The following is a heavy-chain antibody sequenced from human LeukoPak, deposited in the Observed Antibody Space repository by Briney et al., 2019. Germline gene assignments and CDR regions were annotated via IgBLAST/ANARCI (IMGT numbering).Heavy chain of an antibody. CDR1: GFTFSNYA. CDR3: AKGLGTSPDSYYYYMDV. J-gene: IGHJ6*03. D-gene: IGHD7-27*01. Sequence: PGGSLRLSCAASGFTFSNYAMSWVRQAPGKVLEWVSTISGSGGSTYYADSVKGRFTISRDNSKNTLYLPMNSLRAEDTAVYYCAKGLGTSPDSYYYYMDVWGKGTTVTVSS. CDR2: ISGSGGST. V-gene: IGHV3-23*01.